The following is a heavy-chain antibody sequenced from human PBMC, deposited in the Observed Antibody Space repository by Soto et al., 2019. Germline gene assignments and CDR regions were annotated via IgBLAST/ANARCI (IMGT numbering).Heavy chain of an antibody. CDR2: IFHSGGP. V-gene: IGHV4-30-2*01. J-gene: IGHJ2*01. Sequence: PSETLSLTCIISGGPIRNRGYPGRWLQHPPGEGLDLIGYIFHSGGPYYNPSLKSRVTISVDGSKNLFSLELSSVAAADSAIYFCSREGGSGSPDWYFNVLGRGTLVTVSS. D-gene: IGHD1-26*01. CDR3: SREGGSGSPDWYFNV. CDR1: GGPIRNRGYP.